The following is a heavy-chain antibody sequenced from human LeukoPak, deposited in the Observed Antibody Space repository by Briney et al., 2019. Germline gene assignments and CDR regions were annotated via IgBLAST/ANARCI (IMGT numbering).Heavy chain of an antibody. CDR1: GFTFSTYN. D-gene: IGHD6-13*01. CDR2: ISGSSSYI. V-gene: IGHV3-21*01. J-gene: IGHJ5*02. CDR3: ARVRTYSNSYYDFDP. Sequence: GGSLRLSCAASGFTFSTYNMNWVRQAPGKGLEWVSSISGSSSYIYYADSVKGRFTISRDNAKNSLHLLMNSLRVEDTGVYYCARVRTYSNSYYDFDPWGQGTLVTVSS.